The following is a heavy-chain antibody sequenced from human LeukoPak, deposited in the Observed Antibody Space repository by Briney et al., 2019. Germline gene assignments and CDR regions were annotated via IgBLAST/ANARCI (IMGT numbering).Heavy chain of an antibody. CDR2: IWYDGSNN. CDR1: GFTFSSYG. J-gene: IGHJ4*02. D-gene: IGHD3-10*01. CDR3: ARDLGHTSGLDY. V-gene: IGHV3-33*01. Sequence: GGSLRLSCAASGFTFSSYGMHWVRQAPGKGLEWVAVIWYDGSNNYYADSVKGRFTISRDNSKNTLYLQMNSLRAENTAVYYCARDLGHTSGLDYWGQGTLVTVSS.